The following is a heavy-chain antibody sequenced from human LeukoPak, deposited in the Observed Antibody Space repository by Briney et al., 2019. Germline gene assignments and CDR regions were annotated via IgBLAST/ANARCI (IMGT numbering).Heavy chain of an antibody. V-gene: IGHV4-59*01. CDR3: ARLVDRLMFDY. Sequence: PETLSLTCTVSAGSTSTYYWSWIRQPPGKGLEWIGYIYYSGSTNYNPSLKSRVTISVDTSKNQFSLKLSSVTAADTAVYYCARLVDRLMFDYWGQGTLVTVSS. CDR1: AGSTSTYY. CDR2: IYYSGST. J-gene: IGHJ4*02. D-gene: IGHD2-21*02.